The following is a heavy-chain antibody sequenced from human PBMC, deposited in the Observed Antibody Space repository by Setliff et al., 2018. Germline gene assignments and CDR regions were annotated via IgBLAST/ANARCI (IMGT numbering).Heavy chain of an antibody. V-gene: IGHV4-4*02. D-gene: IGHD1-26*01. CDR3: ARSYHLVLTNWFDA. CDR2: IYHDGNPKFNPSV. J-gene: IGHJ5*02. Sequence: SETLSLTCAVSGVSVNSLTWWSWVRQTPGKVLEWIGFIYHDGNPKFNPSVNYNPSLKSRVTISLDTSKNQFSLKLTSVTAADTAVYYCARSYHLVLTNWFDAWGRGTLVTVSS. CDR1: GVSVNSLTW.